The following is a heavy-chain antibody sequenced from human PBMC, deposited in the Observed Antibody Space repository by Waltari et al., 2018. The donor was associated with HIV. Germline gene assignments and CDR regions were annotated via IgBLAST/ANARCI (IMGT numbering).Heavy chain of an antibody. J-gene: IGHJ6*02. Sequence: QVQLVQSGAEVKKPGASVMVSCKTSGYTFHVYYITRVRKAPGQGLEWMGRINPNGGGAKYAQNFQGRVTMTRDTSISTAYMELSALTSDDTAIYFCARDLLPLNRPNGYYNHGMDVWGQGTTVTVSS. CDR2: INPNGGGA. D-gene: IGHD1-1*01. V-gene: IGHV1-2*06. CDR1: GYTFHVYY. CDR3: ARDLLPLNRPNGYYNHGMDV.